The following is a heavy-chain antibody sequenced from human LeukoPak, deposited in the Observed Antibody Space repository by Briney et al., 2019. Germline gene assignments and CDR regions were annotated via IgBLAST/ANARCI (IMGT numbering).Heavy chain of an antibody. CDR3: VRSRSTYRTSDAFNV. Sequence: GGSLRLSCVASGFTFSSYAMTWVRQAPGKGLEWVSAIGGSGGNINYADSVKGRFTISRDNSKKTMYLQMNSLRAEDTAVYFCVRSRSTYRTSDAFNVWGRGTMVTVSS. J-gene: IGHJ3*01. CDR2: IGGSGGNI. CDR1: GFTFSSYA. D-gene: IGHD1-14*01. V-gene: IGHV3-23*01.